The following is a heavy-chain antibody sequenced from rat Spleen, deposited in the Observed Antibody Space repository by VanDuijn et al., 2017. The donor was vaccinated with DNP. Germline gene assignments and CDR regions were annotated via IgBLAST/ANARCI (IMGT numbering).Heavy chain of an antibody. CDR3: ASYYYDGYYAMDA. V-gene: IGHV3-1*01. Sequence: EVQLQESGPGLVKPSQSLSLTCSVTGYSITGNYWGWIRKFPGDKMEWIGHISYSGSTGYNPSLKSRISITRDTSKNQFFLQLNSVTTEDTATYYCASYYYDGYYAMDAWGQGTSVTVSS. CDR2: ISYSGST. D-gene: IGHD1-12*02. CDR1: GYSITGNY. J-gene: IGHJ4*01.